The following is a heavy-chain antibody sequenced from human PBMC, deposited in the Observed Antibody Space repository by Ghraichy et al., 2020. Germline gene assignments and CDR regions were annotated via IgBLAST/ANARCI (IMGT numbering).Heavy chain of an antibody. J-gene: IGHJ4*02. D-gene: IGHD6-6*01. CDR2: IYTSGST. CDR3: ASLTAAREYYFDY. Sequence: SETLSLTCTVSGGSISSYYWSWIRQPPGKGLEWIGYIYTSGSTNYNPSLKSRVTISVDTSKNQFSLKLSSVTAADTAVYYCASLTAAREYYFDYWGQGTLVTVSS. V-gene: IGHV4-4*09. CDR1: GGSISSYY.